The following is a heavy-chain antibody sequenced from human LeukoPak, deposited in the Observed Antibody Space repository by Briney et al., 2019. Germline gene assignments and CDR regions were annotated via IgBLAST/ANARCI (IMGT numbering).Heavy chain of an antibody. D-gene: IGHD6-13*01. V-gene: IGHV4-34*01. CDR3: ARGCIAPAGIQAPTCSNDEGGDY. CDR1: GGSFSCYY. J-gene: IGHJ4*02. Sequence: PSETLSLTCAVYGGSFSCYYWSWIRQPPGKGLEWIGEINHSGSTNYNPSLKSRVTISVDTSKNQFSLKLSSVTAADTAVYYCARGCIAPAGIQAPTCSNDEGGDYWGQGTLVTVSS. CDR2: INHSGST.